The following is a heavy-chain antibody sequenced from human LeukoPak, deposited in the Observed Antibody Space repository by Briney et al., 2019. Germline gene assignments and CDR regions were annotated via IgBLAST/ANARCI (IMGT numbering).Heavy chain of an antibody. D-gene: IGHD2-2*01. J-gene: IGHJ5*02. Sequence: GGSLRLSCAASGFTFSSYAMSWVRQAPGKGLEWDSAISGSGGSTYYADSVKGRFTISRDNSKNTLYLQMNSLRAEDTAVYYCARLGYCSSTNCYQSGFDPWGQGTLVTVSS. V-gene: IGHV3-23*01. CDR2: ISGSGGST. CDR1: GFTFSSYA. CDR3: ARLGYCSSTNCYQSGFDP.